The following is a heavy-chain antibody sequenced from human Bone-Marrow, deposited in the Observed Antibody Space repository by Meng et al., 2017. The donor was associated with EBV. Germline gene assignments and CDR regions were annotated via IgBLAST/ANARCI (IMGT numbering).Heavy chain of an antibody. CDR3: ARGIRYGSGSYYFDK. J-gene: IGHJ4*02. D-gene: IGHD3-10*01. CDR2: IHTNSGNP. V-gene: IGHV7-4-1*02. CDR1: GYTLNRHA. Sequence: QEQQVQSGAELKKPGASVKVSCKASGYTLNRHAMNWVRQAPGQGLEWMGWIHTNSGNPTYAQGFTGRFVFSLDTSVNTAYLQISGLKAEDTAVYFCARGIRYGSGSYYFDKWGQGTLVTVSS.